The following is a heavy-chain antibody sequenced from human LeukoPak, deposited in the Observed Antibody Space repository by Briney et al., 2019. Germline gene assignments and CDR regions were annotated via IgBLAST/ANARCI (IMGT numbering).Heavy chain of an antibody. CDR2: ICYSGST. J-gene: IGHJ6*02. CDR3: AGLGSGYYGMDV. V-gene: IGHV4-59*01. CDR1: GGSISDYC. Sequence: SETLSLTCSVSGGSISDYCWNWIRQPPGKGLEWIGYICYSGSTSYNPSLKSRVTISVDTSKNQFSLKLRSVTAADTAVYYCAGLGSGYYGMDVWGQGTTVTVSS. D-gene: IGHD3-10*01.